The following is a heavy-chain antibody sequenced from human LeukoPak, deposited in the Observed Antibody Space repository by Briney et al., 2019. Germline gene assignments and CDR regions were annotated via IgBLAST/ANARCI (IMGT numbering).Heavy chain of an antibody. CDR2: IYTSGST. CDR3: ARRMAYYYGSEAFDI. D-gene: IGHD3-10*01. CDR1: GGSISSYY. Sequence: PSETLSLTCTGSGGSISSYYWSWIRQPAGKGLEGIGRIYTSGSTNYNPSLKRRVTISVDRSKNQFSLKLNSVTAADTAVYYCARRMAYYYGSEAFDIWGQGTMVTVSS. V-gene: IGHV4-4*07. J-gene: IGHJ3*02.